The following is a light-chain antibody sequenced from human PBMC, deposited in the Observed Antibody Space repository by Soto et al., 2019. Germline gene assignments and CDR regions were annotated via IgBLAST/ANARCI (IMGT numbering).Light chain of an antibody. J-gene: IGLJ2*01. CDR1: STDIGDYNY. CDR2: DVN. V-gene: IGLV2-14*01. Sequence: QSVLTQPASVSGSPGQSITISCTGTSTDIGDYNYVSWFQQHPGKAPKLMIYDVNNRPSGVSSRFSGSKSANTASLTISGLQAEDEADYYCNSYTTSSTLVVFGGGTKLTVL. CDR3: NSYTTSSTLVV.